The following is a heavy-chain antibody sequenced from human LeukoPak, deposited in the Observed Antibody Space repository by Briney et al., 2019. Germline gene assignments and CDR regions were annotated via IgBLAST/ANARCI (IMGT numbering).Heavy chain of an antibody. Sequence: PGGSLRLSCSASGFTFSSYDMHWVRQATGKGLEWVSLIGTAGDTYYSDSVKGRFTISRDNAKNSLYLQMNSLRAGDTAVYYCARSDGSGSSDYWGQGTLVTVSS. J-gene: IGHJ4*02. CDR1: GFTFSSYD. CDR2: IGTAGDT. D-gene: IGHD3-10*01. V-gene: IGHV3-13*04. CDR3: ARSDGSGSSDY.